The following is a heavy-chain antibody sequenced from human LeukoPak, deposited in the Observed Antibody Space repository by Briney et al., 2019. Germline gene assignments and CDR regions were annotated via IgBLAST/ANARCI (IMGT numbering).Heavy chain of an antibody. J-gene: IGHJ4*02. V-gene: IGHV1-2*02. Sequence: ASVKVSCKASGYTFTGYYMHWVRQASGQGLEWMGWINPNSGGTNYAQKFQGRVTMTRDTSISTAYMELSRLRSDDTAVYYCARSRLLSLYFDYWGQGTLVTVSS. CDR1: GYTFTGYY. D-gene: IGHD2-21*02. CDR3: ARSRLLSLYFDY. CDR2: INPNSGGT.